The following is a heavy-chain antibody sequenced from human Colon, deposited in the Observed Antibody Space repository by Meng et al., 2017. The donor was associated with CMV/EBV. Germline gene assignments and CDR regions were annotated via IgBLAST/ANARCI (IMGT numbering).Heavy chain of an antibody. CDR3: ARAPGNYLSPYYFDY. Sequence: GGSLRLSCAASGFNFSSHGMNWVRQAPGKGLEWVSSISSRNTYISYADSVKGRFTISRDNAKNSLYLEMDSLRAEDTAVYYCARAPGNYLSPYYFDYWGQGALVTVSS. CDR2: ISSRNTYI. D-gene: IGHD1-14*01. V-gene: IGHV3-21*01. CDR1: GFNFSSHG. J-gene: IGHJ4*02.